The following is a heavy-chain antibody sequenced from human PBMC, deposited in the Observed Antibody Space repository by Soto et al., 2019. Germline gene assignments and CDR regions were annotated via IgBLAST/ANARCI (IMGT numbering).Heavy chain of an antibody. CDR3: ARTGDWDRDAFDI. J-gene: IGHJ3*02. V-gene: IGHV3-74*01. Sequence: GSLRLSCAASGFTFSSYWMHWVRQAPGKGLVWVSRINSDGSSTSYADSVKGRFTISRDNAKNTLYLQMNSLRAEDTAVYYCARTGDWDRDAFDIWGQGTMVTVSS. D-gene: IGHD3-16*01. CDR1: GFTFSSYW. CDR2: INSDGSST.